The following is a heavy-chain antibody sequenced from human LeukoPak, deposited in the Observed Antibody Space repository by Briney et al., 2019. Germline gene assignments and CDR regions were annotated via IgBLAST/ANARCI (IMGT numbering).Heavy chain of an antibody. V-gene: IGHV3-13*01. CDR1: GFTFSSYD. Sequence: GGSLRLSCAASGFTFSSYDMHWVRQATGKGLEWVSAIGTAGDTYYPGSVKGRFTISRENAKNSLCLQMNSLRAGDTAVYYCARRSSRAGVGAFDIWGQGTMVTVSS. D-gene: IGHD3-10*01. J-gene: IGHJ3*02. CDR2: IGTAGDT. CDR3: ARRSSRAGVGAFDI.